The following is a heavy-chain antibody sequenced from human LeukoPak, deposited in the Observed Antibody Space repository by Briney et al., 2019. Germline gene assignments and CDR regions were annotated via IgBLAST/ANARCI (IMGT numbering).Heavy chain of an antibody. V-gene: IGHV3-53*01. CDR1: GFTFSSYA. CDR2: IYSGGST. J-gene: IGHJ4*02. Sequence: GGSLRLSCAASGFTFSSYAMSWVRQAPGKGLEWVSVIYSGGSTYYADSVKGRFTISRDNSKNTLYLQMNSLRAEDTAVYHCARDQGYFDYWGQGTLVTVSS. CDR3: ARDQGYFDY.